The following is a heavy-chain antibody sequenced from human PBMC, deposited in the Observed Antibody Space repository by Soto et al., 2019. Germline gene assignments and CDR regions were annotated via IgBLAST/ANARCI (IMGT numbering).Heavy chain of an antibody. CDR3: TTALGGYCSSTSCYTPYYYYGMDV. CDR1: GFTFSNAW. CDR2: IKSKTDGGTT. J-gene: IGHJ6*01. Sequence: SLRLSCAASGFTFSNAWMSWVRQAPGKGLEWVGRIKSKTDGGTTDYAAPVKGRFTISRDDSKNTLYLQMNSLKTEDTAVYYCTTALGGYCSSTSCYTPYYYYGMDVWGQGTTVTVS. V-gene: IGHV3-15*01. D-gene: IGHD2-2*02.